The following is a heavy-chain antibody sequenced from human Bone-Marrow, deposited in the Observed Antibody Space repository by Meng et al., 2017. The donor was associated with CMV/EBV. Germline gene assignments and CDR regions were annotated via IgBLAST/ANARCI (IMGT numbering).Heavy chain of an antibody. V-gene: IGHV1-8*01. CDR1: GYTFTRYD. Sequence: ASVKVSCKASGYTFTRYDIMWVRQATGQGLEWMGWMNPNSGNTGYAQKFQGRVTMTRDTSISTAYMELSSLRSDDTAVYYCARAYFDIFLHDYWGQGTQVTSPQ. J-gene: IGHJ4*02. CDR3: ARAYFDIFLHDY. CDR2: MNPNSGNT. D-gene: IGHD3-9*01.